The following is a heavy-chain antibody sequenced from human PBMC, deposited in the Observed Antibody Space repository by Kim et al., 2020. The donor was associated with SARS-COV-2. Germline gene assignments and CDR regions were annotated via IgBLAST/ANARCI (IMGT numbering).Heavy chain of an antibody. CDR3: ARLFDGRGSGSYYYYYYGMDV. J-gene: IGHJ6*02. Sequence: SETLSLTCTVSGGSISSSSYYWGWIRQPPGKGLEWIGSIYYSGSTYYNPSLKSRVTISVDTSKNQFSLKLSSVTAADTAVYYCARLFDGRGSGSYYYYYYGMDVWGQGTTVTVSS. CDR2: IYYSGST. CDR1: GGSISSSSYY. V-gene: IGHV4-39*01. D-gene: IGHD3-10*01.